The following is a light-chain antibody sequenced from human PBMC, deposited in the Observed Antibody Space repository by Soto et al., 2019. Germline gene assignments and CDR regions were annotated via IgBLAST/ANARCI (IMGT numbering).Light chain of an antibody. V-gene: IGLV2-23*02. CDR1: SSDVGSHNL. CDR2: EVS. CDR3: CSYGGSRAV. Sequence: QSALTQPASVSGSPGQSITISCTGTSSDVGSHNLLSWYQQHPGQAPKLMIYEVSKQPLGVSARFSASKSGNTASLTISGLQAEDEADYYCCSYGGSRAVFGGGTQLTVL. J-gene: IGLJ7*01.